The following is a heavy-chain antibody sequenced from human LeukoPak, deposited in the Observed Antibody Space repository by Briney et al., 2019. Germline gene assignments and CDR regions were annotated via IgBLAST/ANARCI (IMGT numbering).Heavy chain of an antibody. J-gene: IGHJ3*02. CDR2: ISSSSSII. CDR1: GFTFSGYA. V-gene: IGHV3-48*04. D-gene: IGHD6-19*01. Sequence: PGGSLRLSCAASGFTFSGYAMHWVRQAPGKGLEWVSQISSSSSIIYNADSVKGRFTISRDNAKNSLYLQMNSLRAEDTAMYYCAREHDSGPSDIWGQGTMVTASS. CDR3: AREHDSGPSDI.